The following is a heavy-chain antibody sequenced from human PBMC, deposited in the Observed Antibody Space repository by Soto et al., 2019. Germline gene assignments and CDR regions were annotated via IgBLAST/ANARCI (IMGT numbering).Heavy chain of an antibody. V-gene: IGHV3-23*01. CDR1: GLTFSSYA. CDR3: AKGFHIKFGTILPPWYFDY. Sequence: EVQLLESGGGLIQPGGSLRLSCAASGLTFSSYAMSWVRQAPGKGLEWVSSISGSDGITYYGDSVKGRFTISRDNSKNTLYLQMNSLRADDTAVYFCAKGFHIKFGTILPPWYFDYWGQGTLVIVSS. CDR2: ISGSDGIT. J-gene: IGHJ4*02. D-gene: IGHD3-16*01.